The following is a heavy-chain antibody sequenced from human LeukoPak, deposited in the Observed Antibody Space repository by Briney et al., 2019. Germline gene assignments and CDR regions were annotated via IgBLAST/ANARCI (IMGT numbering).Heavy chain of an antibody. Sequence: ASVKVSCKASGYTFTSYGIGWVRQAPGQGLEWMGWISAYNGNTNYAQKLQGRVTMTTDTSTSTAYMELRSLRSDDTAVYYCARGPRNDFWSGYPYYYYYGMDVWGQGTTVTVSS. J-gene: IGHJ6*02. CDR3: ARGPRNDFWSGYPYYYYYGMDV. CDR1: GYTFTSYG. D-gene: IGHD3-3*01. V-gene: IGHV1-18*01. CDR2: ISAYNGNT.